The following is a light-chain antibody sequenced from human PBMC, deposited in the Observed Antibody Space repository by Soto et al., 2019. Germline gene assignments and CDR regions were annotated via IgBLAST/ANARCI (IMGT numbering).Light chain of an antibody. V-gene: IGKV3-11*01. J-gene: IGKJ1*01. Sequence: EIVLTQSPATLSLSPGEGATLSCRASQSVSSYLAWYQQKXXQAPRLLIYDASNRATGIPARFSGSGSGTDFTLIISSLEPEDFAVYYCQQRSNWPVTFGLGTKVEV. CDR3: QQRSNWPVT. CDR1: QSVSSY. CDR2: DAS.